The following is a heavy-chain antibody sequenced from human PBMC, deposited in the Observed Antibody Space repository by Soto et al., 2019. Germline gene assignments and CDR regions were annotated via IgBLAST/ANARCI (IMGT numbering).Heavy chain of an antibody. CDR1: GFTFGGAW. J-gene: IGHJ4*02. Sequence: EVQLVESGGGLVKPGGSLTLSCAASGFTFGGAWMNWVRQAPGKGLEWVGRIRKKTDGGTTDYAAPVKGRFTISRDDSKDTLYLQMNSLKTEDTAVYFCARDRYWAFDYWGQGSLVTVSS. CDR2: IRKKTDGGTT. D-gene: IGHD1-20*01. CDR3: ARDRYWAFDY. V-gene: IGHV3-15*07.